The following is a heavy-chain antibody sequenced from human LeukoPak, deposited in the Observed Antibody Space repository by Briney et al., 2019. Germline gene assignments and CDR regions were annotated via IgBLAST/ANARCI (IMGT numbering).Heavy chain of an antibody. CDR1: GFTFSSYG. V-gene: IGHV3-30*18. CDR2: ISYDGSNK. Sequence: PGRSLRLSCAASGFTFSSYGMHWVRQAPGKGLEWVAVISYDGSNKYYADSVKGRFTISRDNSKNTLYLQMNSLRAEDTAVYYCAKDGCSSTSCPRDYYYGMDVWGQGTTVTVSS. J-gene: IGHJ6*02. CDR3: AKDGCSSTSCPRDYYYGMDV. D-gene: IGHD2-2*01.